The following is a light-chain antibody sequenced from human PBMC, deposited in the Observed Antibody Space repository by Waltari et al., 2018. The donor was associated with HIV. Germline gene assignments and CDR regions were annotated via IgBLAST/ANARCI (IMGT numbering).Light chain of an antibody. Sequence: VGDRVTITCRASQSISNWLAWYQVKPGKAPKALIYKASILESGVPLRFSGSGSGTEFTLSISSLQPDDFATYYCLQCDSYSPWTLGQGTKVEIK. J-gene: IGKJ1*01. CDR2: KAS. CDR1: QSISNW. CDR3: LQCDSYSPWT. V-gene: IGKV1-5*03.